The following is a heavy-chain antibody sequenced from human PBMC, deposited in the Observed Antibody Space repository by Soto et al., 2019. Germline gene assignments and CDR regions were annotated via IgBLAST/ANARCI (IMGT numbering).Heavy chain of an antibody. CDR3: ARDLVREYGMDV. CDR1: GFTFSSYG. J-gene: IGHJ6*02. V-gene: IGHV3-33*01. Sequence: QVQLVESGGGVVQPGRSLRLSCAASGFTFSSYGMHWVRQAPGKRLEWVAVIWYDGSNKYYADSVKGRFTISRDNSKNTLYLQMNSRRAEDTAVYYCARDLVREYGMDVWGQGTTVTVSS. CDR2: IWYDGSNK. D-gene: IGHD3-10*01.